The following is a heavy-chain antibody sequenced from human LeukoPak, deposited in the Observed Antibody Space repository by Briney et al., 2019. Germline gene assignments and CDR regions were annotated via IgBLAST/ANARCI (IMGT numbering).Heavy chain of an antibody. CDR1: GXSISSYY. CDR2: IYYSGIT. V-gene: IGHV4-59*08. CDR3: ARLVVAAKGDWFDP. Sequence: SETLSLTCTVSGXSISSYYGSWIRQPPGKGLEWIGYIYYSGITNSNPSLKSRVTMSLDTSKNQFSLRLSSVTAADTAVYYCARLVVAAKGDWFDPWGQGTLVTVSS. J-gene: IGHJ5*02. D-gene: IGHD2-15*01.